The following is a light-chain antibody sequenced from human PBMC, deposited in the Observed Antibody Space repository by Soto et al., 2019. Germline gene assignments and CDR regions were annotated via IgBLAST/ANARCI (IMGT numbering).Light chain of an antibody. CDR3: KHYYGYSPT. J-gene: IGKJ4*01. CDR2: DAS. CDR1: QSISNW. Sequence: DIPMTQSPSTLSASVGDRVTITCRASQSISNWLAWYQQKPGKAPKFLIYDASSLENGVPSRFSGTGSGTEFTLTISSLQPDDSATYYCKHYYGYSPTFGGGTKVEIK. V-gene: IGKV1-5*01.